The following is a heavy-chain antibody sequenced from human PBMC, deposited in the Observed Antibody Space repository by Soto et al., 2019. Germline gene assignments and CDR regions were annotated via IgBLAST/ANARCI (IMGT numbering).Heavy chain of an antibody. CDR2: IGCSGGST. V-gene: IGHV3-23*01. J-gene: IGHJ6*02. D-gene: IGHD2-15*01. CDR1: VFTLSSYA. CDR3: AKELLLSGMDV. Sequence: GGSLRLSSASSVFTLSSYAMSCVRHAPGKGLEWVSAIGCSGGSTYYADSGKGRFTISRDNSKNKPYLQMNSLRAEDTAVYYCAKELLLSGMDVWGQGTTVTLSS.